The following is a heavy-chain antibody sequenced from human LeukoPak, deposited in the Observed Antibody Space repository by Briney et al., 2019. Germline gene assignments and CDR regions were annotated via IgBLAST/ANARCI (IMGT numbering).Heavy chain of an antibody. CDR2: ISGSGGST. CDR1: GFTFSSYA. V-gene: IGHV3-23*01. CDR3: ATCGGYNWNQKTFDY. Sequence: PGGSLRLSCAASGFTFSSYAMSWLRQAPGKGLEWVSAISGSGGSTYYADSVKGRFTISRDNSKNTLYLQMNSLRAEDTAVSYCATCGGYNWNQKTFDYWGQGTLVTVSS. D-gene: IGHD1-20*01. J-gene: IGHJ4*02.